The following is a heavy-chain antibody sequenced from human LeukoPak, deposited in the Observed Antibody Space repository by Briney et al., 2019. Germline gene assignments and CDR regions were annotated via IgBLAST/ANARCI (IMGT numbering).Heavy chain of an antibody. V-gene: IGHV3-66*01. D-gene: IGHD3-10*01. Sequence: GGSLRLSCAASGFTVSSHYMSWVRQAPGKGLEWVSLIYSGGSTEYADSVKGRFTISRDISKNTVHLQMNSLRAEDTAVYYCAREEYYYGSGSYRGYDAFDIWGQGTMVTVSS. CDR3: AREEYYYGSGSYRGYDAFDI. J-gene: IGHJ3*02. CDR1: GFTVSSHY. CDR2: IYSGGST.